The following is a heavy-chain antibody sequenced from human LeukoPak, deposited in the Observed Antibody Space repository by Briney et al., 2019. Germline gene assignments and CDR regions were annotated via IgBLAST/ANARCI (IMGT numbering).Heavy chain of an antibody. V-gene: IGHV3-30*02. CDR2: IRYDGSNK. CDR1: GFTFSSYG. J-gene: IGHJ6*03. CDR3: AKAGVGYSSSRYYYYMDV. D-gene: IGHD6-6*01. Sequence: PGGSLRLSCAASGFTFSSYGMHWARQAPGKGLEWVAFIRYDGSNKYYADSVKGRFTISRDNSKNTLYLQMNSLRAEDTAVYYCAKAGVGYSSSRYYYYMDVWGKGTTVTVSS.